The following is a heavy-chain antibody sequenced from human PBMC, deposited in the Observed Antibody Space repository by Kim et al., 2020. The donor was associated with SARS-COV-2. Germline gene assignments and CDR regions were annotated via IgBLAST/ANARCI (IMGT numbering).Heavy chain of an antibody. CDR2: IYYSGST. CDR1: GGSISSSSYY. D-gene: IGHD5-12*01. Sequence: SETLSLTCTVSGGSISSSSYYWGWIRQPPGKGLEWIGSIYYSGSTYYNPSLKSRVTISVDTSKNQFSLKLSSVTAADTAVYYCASLVRDGYNYPFDPWGQGTLVTVSS. J-gene: IGHJ5*02. V-gene: IGHV4-39*07. CDR3: ASLVRDGYNYPFDP.